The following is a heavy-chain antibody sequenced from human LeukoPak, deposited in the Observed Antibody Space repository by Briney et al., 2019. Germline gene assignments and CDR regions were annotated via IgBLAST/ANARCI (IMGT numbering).Heavy chain of an antibody. Sequence: PRGSLRLSCAASGFTPSRFTMNWVRQAPGKGLEWVSGISGSDSSTYYADCVKGRFIISRDNSKNTLYLQMNSLRADDTAVYYCAKGGGWLYYFDYWGQGTLVTVSS. CDR3: AKGGGWLYYFDY. CDR2: ISGSDSST. J-gene: IGHJ4*02. V-gene: IGHV3-23*01. D-gene: IGHD4-23*01. CDR1: GFTPSRFT.